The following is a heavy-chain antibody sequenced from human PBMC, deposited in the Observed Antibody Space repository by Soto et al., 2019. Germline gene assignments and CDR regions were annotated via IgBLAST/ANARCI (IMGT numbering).Heavy chain of an antibody. CDR2: FDWDNDK. D-gene: IGHD5-18*01. CDR3: VRMFYENTTMDYFDY. Sequence: SGPTLVNPTQTLTLTCSFSGFSLTSRGMCVSWIRQPPGKALEWLARFDWDNDKYYSTSLKTRLAISKDTSKNQVVLTMTNMDPVDTGTYYCVRMFYENTTMDYFDYWSQGISVTVSS. J-gene: IGHJ4*02. CDR1: GFSLTSRGMC. V-gene: IGHV2-70*11.